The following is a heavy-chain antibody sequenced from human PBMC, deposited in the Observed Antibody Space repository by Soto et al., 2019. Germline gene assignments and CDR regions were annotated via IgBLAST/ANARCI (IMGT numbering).Heavy chain of an antibody. CDR1: GFTFGRYA. D-gene: IGHD5-12*01. V-gene: IGHV3-23*01. Sequence: EVQLLESGGGLVQPGGSLRLSCVASGFTFGRYAMIWVRQAPGKGLEWVSGISGGGGDTGYADSVKGRFTMSRDNSKNTLYLQMNILRADNTAIYHCAKDHGYSGYDLGYYFDFWGQGTLVTVSS. CDR2: ISGGGGDT. CDR3: AKDHGYSGYDLGYYFDF. J-gene: IGHJ4*02.